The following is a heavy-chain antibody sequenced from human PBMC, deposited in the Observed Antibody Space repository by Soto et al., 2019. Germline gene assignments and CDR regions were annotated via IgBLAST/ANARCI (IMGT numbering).Heavy chain of an antibody. Sequence: SETLSLTCTVSGGSISSYYWSWIRQPPGKGLEWIGYIYYSGSTNYNPSLKSRVAISVDTSKNQFSLKLSSVTAADTAVYYCARDGRRGVYATKPKVNGMDVWGQGTTVTVSS. CDR1: GGSISSYY. D-gene: IGHD2-8*01. CDR3: ARDGRRGVYATKPKVNGMDV. J-gene: IGHJ6*02. V-gene: IGHV4-59*01. CDR2: IYYSGST.